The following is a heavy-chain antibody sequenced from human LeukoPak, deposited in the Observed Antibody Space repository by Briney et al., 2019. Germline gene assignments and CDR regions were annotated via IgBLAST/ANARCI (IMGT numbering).Heavy chain of an antibody. D-gene: IGHD6-13*01. V-gene: IGHV3-33*01. Sequence: GGSLRLSCAASGFTFSSYGMHWVRQAPGKGLEWVAVIWYDGSNKYYADSVKGRFTISRDNSKNTLYLQMNSLRAEDTAVYYCARGGLIAAAGRSPGYYYYGMDVWGQETTVTVSS. CDR3: ARGGLIAAAGRSPGYYYYGMDV. CDR2: IWYDGSNK. J-gene: IGHJ6*02. CDR1: GFTFSSYG.